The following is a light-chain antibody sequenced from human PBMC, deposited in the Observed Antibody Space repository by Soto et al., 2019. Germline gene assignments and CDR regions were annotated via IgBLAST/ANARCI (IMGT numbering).Light chain of an antibody. CDR1: RGDVGTFNY. CDR2: EVS. V-gene: IGLV2-14*01. CDR3: ASYSTGDTLYV. J-gene: IGLJ1*01. Sequence: QSVLTQPASVSGSPGQSITISCTGTRGDVGTFNYVSWYQIQPGKAPKLVIYEVSSRPSGVSNRFSGSKSGNTASLSISGLQAEDEGAYYCASYSTGDTLYVFGSGTKLTVL.